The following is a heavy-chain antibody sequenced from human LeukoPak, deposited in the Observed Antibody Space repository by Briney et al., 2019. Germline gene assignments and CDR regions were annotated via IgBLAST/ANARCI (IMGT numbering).Heavy chain of an antibody. J-gene: IGHJ4*02. CDR1: GFTFSDYY. Sequence: PGGSLRLSCAASGFTFSDYYMNWIRQTPGKGLEWVSYISPSGSNTYYADSVKGRFTISSDNAKNSLYLQMNSLRAEDTAVYYCAREATISSWGQGTLVTVSS. CDR2: ISPSGSNT. CDR3: AREATISS. D-gene: IGHD3-3*01. V-gene: IGHV3-11*01.